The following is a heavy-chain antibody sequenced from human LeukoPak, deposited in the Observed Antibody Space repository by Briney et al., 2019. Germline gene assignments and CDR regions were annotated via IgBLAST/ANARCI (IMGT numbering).Heavy chain of an antibody. CDR2: INPNSGGT. D-gene: IGHD2-21*02. Sequence: GASVKVSCKASGYTFTGYYMHWVRQAPGQGLEWMGWINPNSGGTNYAQKFQGRVTMTRDTSISTAYMELSRLRSDDTAVYYCATSGDCYSCGYYYGMDVWGQGTTVTVSS. J-gene: IGHJ6*02. CDR1: GYTFTGYY. V-gene: IGHV1-2*02. CDR3: ATSGDCYSCGYYYGMDV.